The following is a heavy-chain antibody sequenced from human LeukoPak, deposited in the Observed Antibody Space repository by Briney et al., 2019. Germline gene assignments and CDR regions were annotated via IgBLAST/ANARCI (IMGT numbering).Heavy chain of an antibody. CDR2: IYYSGST. Sequence: SETLSLTCTVSGGSISSSSYYWGWIRQPPGKGLEWIGSIYYSGSTYYNPSLKSRVTISVDTSKNQFSLKLSSVTAADTAVYYCARHPVRIAVAGNVDNWGQGTLVTVSS. J-gene: IGHJ4*02. V-gene: IGHV4-39*01. CDR1: GGSISSSSYY. CDR3: ARHPVRIAVAGNVDN. D-gene: IGHD6-19*01.